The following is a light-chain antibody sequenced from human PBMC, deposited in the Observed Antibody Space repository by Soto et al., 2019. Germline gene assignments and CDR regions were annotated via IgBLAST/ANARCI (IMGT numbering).Light chain of an antibody. CDR2: DAS. Sequence: EIVLTQSPATLSFSPGERATLSCRASQSVSSYLAWYQQKPGQAPRLLIYDASNRATGIPARFSGGGSGTYFTLTISSLEPEDFAFYYCQQRSNWPPTFGQGTRLEIK. CDR3: QQRSNWPPT. V-gene: IGKV3-11*01. CDR1: QSVSSY. J-gene: IGKJ5*01.